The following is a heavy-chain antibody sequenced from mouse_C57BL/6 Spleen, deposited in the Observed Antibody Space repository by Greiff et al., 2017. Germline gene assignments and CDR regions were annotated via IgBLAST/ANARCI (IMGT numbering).Heavy chain of an antibody. J-gene: IGHJ2*01. CDR1: GYTFTSYG. D-gene: IGHD2-13*01. V-gene: IGHV1-81*01. CDR2: IYPRSGST. CDR3: ARSVTSEGCDYDC. Sequence: VQLQQSGAELVKPGASVKLSCKASGYTFTSYGISWVKQRPGQGLEWIGEIYPRSGSTNYNEKFKGKATLTADKSSSTAYMELSSLTSEDSAVYFCARSVTSEGCDYDCWGKGTTLTVAS.